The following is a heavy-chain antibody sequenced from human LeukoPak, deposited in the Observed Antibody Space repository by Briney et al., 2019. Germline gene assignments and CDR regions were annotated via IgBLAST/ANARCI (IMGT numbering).Heavy chain of an antibody. CDR2: IKGKTDGGTT. CDR3: TTGYGNFDY. Sequence: GGSLRLSCAASGFTFSNAWMSWVRQAPGKGLEWVGRIKGKTDGGTTDYAAPVKGRFTISRDDSKNTLYLQMNSLKTEDTAVYYCTTGYGNFDYWGQGTLVTVSS. V-gene: IGHV3-15*01. D-gene: IGHD4-17*01. J-gene: IGHJ4*02. CDR1: GFTFSNAW.